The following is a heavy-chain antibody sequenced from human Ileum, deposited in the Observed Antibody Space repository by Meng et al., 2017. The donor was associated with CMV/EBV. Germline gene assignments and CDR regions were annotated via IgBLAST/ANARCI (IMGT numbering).Heavy chain of an antibody. V-gene: IGHV1-46*01. Sequence: ASVKVSCKASGYTFTSYYMHWVRQAPGQGLEWMGIINPSGGSTSYALKFQGRVTMTRDTSTSTVYMELSSLRSEDTAVYYCARVEMGSGSYYWGYYFDYWGQGTLVTVSS. J-gene: IGHJ4*02. D-gene: IGHD1-26*01. CDR1: GYTFTSYY. CDR2: INPSGGST. CDR3: ARVEMGSGSYYWGYYFDY.